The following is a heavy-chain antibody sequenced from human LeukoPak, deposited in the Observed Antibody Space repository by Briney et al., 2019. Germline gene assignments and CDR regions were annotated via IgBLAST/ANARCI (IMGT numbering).Heavy chain of an antibody. CDR3: ASSQQAVAGRVPDY. D-gene: IGHD6-19*01. CDR2: ISSSSSYI. V-gene: IGHV3-21*01. CDR1: GFTFSSYS. J-gene: IGHJ4*02. Sequence: GGSLRLSCAASGFTFSSYSMNWVRQAPGKGLEWVSAISSSSSYIYYADSVKGRFTISRDNAKNSLYLQMNSLRAEDTAVYYCASSQQAVAGRVPDYWGQGTLVTVSS.